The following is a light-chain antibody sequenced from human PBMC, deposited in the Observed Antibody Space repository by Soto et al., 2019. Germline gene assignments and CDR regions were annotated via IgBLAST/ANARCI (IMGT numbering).Light chain of an antibody. Sequence: IMLTHSPATLSLSPAERATLSCRASQSVNSRLAWYQHKPGQAPRLLISGASNRASGIPARFSAWGSGTDFTLTISRVDPADFALYYCQQYFTSPITFGQGTRLEVK. J-gene: IGKJ5*01. CDR2: GAS. CDR3: QQYFTSPIT. V-gene: IGKV3-11*01. CDR1: QSVNSR.